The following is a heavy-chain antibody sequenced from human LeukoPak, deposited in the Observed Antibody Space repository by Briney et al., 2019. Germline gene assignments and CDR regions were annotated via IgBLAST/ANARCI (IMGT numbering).Heavy chain of an antibody. CDR3: ARWESEIDY. Sequence: SETLSLTCAVYGGSFSGYYWSWIRQPPGKGLEWIGYIYHSGSTYYNPSLKSRVTISVDRSKNQFSLKLSSVTAADTAVYYCARWESEIDYWGQGTLVTVSS. D-gene: IGHD1-26*01. J-gene: IGHJ4*02. CDR1: GGSFSGYY. CDR2: IYHSGST. V-gene: IGHV4-34*01.